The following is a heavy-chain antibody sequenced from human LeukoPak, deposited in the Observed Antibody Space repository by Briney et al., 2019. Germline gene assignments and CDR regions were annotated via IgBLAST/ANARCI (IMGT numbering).Heavy chain of an antibody. CDR1: GGTFSSYA. CDR3: ATSEVGYSYGYGNY. Sequence: ASVKVSCKASGGTFSSYAISWVRQAPGQGLEWMGGFDPEDGETIYAQKFQGRVTMTEDTSTDTAYMELSSLRSEDTAVYCCATSEVGYSYGYGNYWGQGTLVTVSS. CDR2: FDPEDGET. V-gene: IGHV1-24*01. J-gene: IGHJ4*02. D-gene: IGHD5-18*01.